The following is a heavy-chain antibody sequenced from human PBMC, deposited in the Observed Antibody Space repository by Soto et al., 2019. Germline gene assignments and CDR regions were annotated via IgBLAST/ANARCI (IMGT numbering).Heavy chain of an antibody. J-gene: IGHJ6*02. CDR3: ARTRNWNEDYYYGMDV. CDR2: IFSNDEK. D-gene: IGHD1-1*01. V-gene: IGHV2-26*01. Sequence: QVTLKESGPVLVKPTETLTLTCTVSGFSLSNARMGVSWIRQPPGKALEWLAHIFSNDEKSYSTSLKSRLTSSKDTSKSQMVLTMTSMDPVDTGTYYCARTRNWNEDYYYGMDVWGQGTTVTVSS. CDR1: GFSLSNARMG.